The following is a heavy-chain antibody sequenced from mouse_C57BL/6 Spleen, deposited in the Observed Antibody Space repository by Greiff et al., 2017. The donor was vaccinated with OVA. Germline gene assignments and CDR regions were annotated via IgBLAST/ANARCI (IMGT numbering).Heavy chain of an antibody. D-gene: IGHD1-1*01. Sequence: VQLQQSGAELVKPGASVKMSCKASGYTFTSYWITWVKQRPGQGLEWIGDIYPGSGSTNYNEKFKSKATLTVDTSSSTAYMQLSSLTSEDSAVYYCARYYYGSSYYAMDYWGQGTSVTVSS. CDR3: ARYYYGSSYYAMDY. J-gene: IGHJ4*01. V-gene: IGHV1-55*01. CDR1: GYTFTSYW. CDR2: IYPGSGST.